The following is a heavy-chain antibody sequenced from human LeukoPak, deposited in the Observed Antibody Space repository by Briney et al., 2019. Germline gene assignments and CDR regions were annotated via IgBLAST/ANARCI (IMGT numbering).Heavy chain of an antibody. D-gene: IGHD1-1*01. V-gene: IGHV1-18*01. J-gene: IGHJ4*02. Sequence: ASVKVSCKTSGYTFTNYGISWVRQAPGQGLEWMGWISAYNGNTNYVQKFRGRVAMTTDTSTSTVYLDLRSVRSDATAVYCCARDTATVQPQGWGQGTLVTVSS. CDR2: ISAYNGNT. CDR3: ARDTATVQPQG. CDR1: GYTFTNYG.